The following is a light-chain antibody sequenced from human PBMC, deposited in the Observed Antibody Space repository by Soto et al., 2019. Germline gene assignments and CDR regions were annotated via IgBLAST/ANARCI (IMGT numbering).Light chain of an antibody. CDR3: QQHNIWPPYT. CDR2: GAY. Sequence: DIVMTRTPLSSPVTLGQPASISCRSSQSLVHSDGNTYLSWLQQRPGQPPRLIXYGAYTRATGISARFSGSGSGTEFTPTISGLQSEDFALYYCQQHNIWPPYTFGQGTKVDIK. J-gene: IGKJ2*01. V-gene: IGKV2-24*01. CDR1: QSLVHSDGNTY.